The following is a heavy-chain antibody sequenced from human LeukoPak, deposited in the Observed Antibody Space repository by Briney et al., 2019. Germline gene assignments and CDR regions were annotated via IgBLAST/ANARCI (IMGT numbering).Heavy chain of an antibody. D-gene: IGHD5-18*01. CDR1: GGSISSYY. J-gene: IGHJ4*02. Sequence: PSETLSLTCTVSGGSISSYYWSWIRQPPGKGLEWIGYIYYSGSTNYNPSLKSRVTISVDTSKNQFSLKLSSVTAADTAVYYCARLANVDTAQTAFDYWGQGTPVTVSS. V-gene: IGHV4-59*08. CDR3: ARLANVDTAQTAFDY. CDR2: IYYSGST.